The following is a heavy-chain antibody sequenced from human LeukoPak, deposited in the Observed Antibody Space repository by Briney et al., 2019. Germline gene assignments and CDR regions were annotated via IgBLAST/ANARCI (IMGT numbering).Heavy chain of an antibody. CDR1: GYTFTSYY. Sequence: ASVKVSCKASGYTFTSYYMHWVRQAPGQGLEWMGIINPSGGSTSYAQKFQGRVTMTRDTSTGTVYMELSSLRSEDTAVYYCARDTVGYCSSTSCPYGMDVWGKGTTVTVSS. CDR2: INPSGGST. J-gene: IGHJ6*04. D-gene: IGHD2-2*01. V-gene: IGHV1-46*01. CDR3: ARDTVGYCSSTSCPYGMDV.